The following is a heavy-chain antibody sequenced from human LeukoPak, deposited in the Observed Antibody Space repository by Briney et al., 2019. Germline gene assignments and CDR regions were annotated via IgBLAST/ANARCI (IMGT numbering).Heavy chain of an antibody. J-gene: IGHJ4*02. CDR3: ARRMEY. CDR1: GYTFTDYY. D-gene: IGHD1-1*01. Sequence: ASVKVSCKASGYTFTDYYMHWVRQAPGQGLEWMGWLNPNTGSTNYAHKFQGRVTMTTDTSISTAYMELNRLRSDDTAVYYCARRMEYWGQGSLVTVSS. CDR2: LNPNTGST. V-gene: IGHV1-2*02.